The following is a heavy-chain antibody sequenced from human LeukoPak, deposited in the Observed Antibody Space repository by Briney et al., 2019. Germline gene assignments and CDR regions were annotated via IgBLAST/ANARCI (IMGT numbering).Heavy chain of an antibody. CDR1: GFTFSNAW. V-gene: IGHV3-15*01. CDR3: TTEYYDSVPGYWDDAFDI. J-gene: IGHJ3*02. CDR2: IKSKTDGGTT. Sequence: PGGSLRLSCAASGFTFSNAWMSWVRQAPGKGLEWVGRIKSKTDGGTTDYAAPVKGRFTISRDDSKNTLYLQMNSLKTEDTAVYYYTTEYYDSVPGYWDDAFDIWGQGTMVTVSS. D-gene: IGHD3-9*01.